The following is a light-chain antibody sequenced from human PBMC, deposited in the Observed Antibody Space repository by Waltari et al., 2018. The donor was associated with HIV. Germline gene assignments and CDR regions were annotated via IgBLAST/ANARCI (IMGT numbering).Light chain of an antibody. CDR3: QQLDSIPLT. V-gene: IGKV1-9*01. J-gene: IGKJ4*02. CDR2: SSS. CDR1: QGINTY. Sequence: IPLTQSPSFLSASVGDRVTITCRASQGINTYLACYQQRPGKAPQLLMYSSSTLHRGAPSTFSGSDAGTEFTRTINTLQPEDFATYDGQQLDSIPLTLGGGTKV.